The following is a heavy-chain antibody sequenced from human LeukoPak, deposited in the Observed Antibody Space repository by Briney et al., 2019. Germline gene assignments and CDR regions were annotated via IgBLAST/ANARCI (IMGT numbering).Heavy chain of an antibody. CDR2: LKSKTDGGTT. CDR3: TTDPWGGSYYFDY. D-gene: IGHD1-26*01. CDR1: GFTFRNAW. V-gene: IGHV3-15*01. J-gene: IGHJ4*02. Sequence: GGSLRLSCAASGFTFRNAWMSWVRQAPGKGLEWIGRLKSKTDGGTTDYAAPVKGRFTISSDDSKNTLYLQMNSLKTEDTAVYYCTTDPWGGSYYFDYWGQGTLVTVSS.